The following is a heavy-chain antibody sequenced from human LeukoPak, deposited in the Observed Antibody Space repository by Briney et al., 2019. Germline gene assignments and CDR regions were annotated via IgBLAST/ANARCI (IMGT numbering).Heavy chain of an antibody. CDR2: IYSGGST. J-gene: IGHJ6*03. Sequence: PGGSLRLSCAASGFTVSSNYMSWVRQAPGKGLEWVSVIYSGGSTYYADSVKGRFTISRDNSKNTLYLQMNSQRAEDTAVYYCARDQLELRDYYYYMDVWGKGTTVTVSS. CDR3: ARDQLELRDYYYYMDV. CDR1: GFTVSSNY. D-gene: IGHD1-7*01. V-gene: IGHV3-53*01.